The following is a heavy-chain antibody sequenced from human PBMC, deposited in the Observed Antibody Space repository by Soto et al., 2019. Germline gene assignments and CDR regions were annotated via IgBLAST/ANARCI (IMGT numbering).Heavy chain of an antibody. CDR2: IYYSGST. Sequence: PSETLSLTCTVSGGSISSSSYYWGWIRQPPGKGLEWIGSIYYSGSTYYNPSLKSRVTISVDTSKNQFSLKLSSVTAADTAVYYCARIQRITMIVGAFDYWRQRTLVTVSS. J-gene: IGHJ4*02. CDR3: ARIQRITMIVGAFDY. V-gene: IGHV4-39*01. D-gene: IGHD3-22*01. CDR1: GGSISSSSYY.